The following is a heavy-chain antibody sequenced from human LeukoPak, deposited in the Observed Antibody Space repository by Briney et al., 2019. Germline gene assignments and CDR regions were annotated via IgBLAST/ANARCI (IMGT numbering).Heavy chain of an antibody. CDR2: INSNSGGT. D-gene: IGHD2-2*01. Sequence: ASVKVSCKASGYTFTGYYMHWVRQAPGQGLEWMGWINSNSGGTKYAQKFQGRVTMTRDTSISTGYMELSRLRSDDTAVYYCATQCTSNTCCDPYWGQGTLVTVSS. CDR3: ATQCTSNTCCDPY. J-gene: IGHJ4*02. CDR1: GYTFTGYY. V-gene: IGHV1-2*02.